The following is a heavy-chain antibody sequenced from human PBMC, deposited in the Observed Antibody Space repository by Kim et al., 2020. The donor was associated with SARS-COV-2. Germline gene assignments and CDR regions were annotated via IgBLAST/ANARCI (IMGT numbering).Heavy chain of an antibody. V-gene: IGHV5-10-1*01. D-gene: IGHD3-3*01. CDR2: IDPSDSYT. CDR3: ARHDLPTYYDFQHSCWFDP. J-gene: IGHJ5*02. Sequence: GESLKISCKGSGYSFTSYWISWVRQMPGKGLEWMGRIDPSDSYTNYSPSFQGHVTISADKSISTAYLQWSSLKASDTAMYYCARHDLPTYYDFQHSCWFDPWGQGTLVTVSS. CDR1: GYSFTSYW.